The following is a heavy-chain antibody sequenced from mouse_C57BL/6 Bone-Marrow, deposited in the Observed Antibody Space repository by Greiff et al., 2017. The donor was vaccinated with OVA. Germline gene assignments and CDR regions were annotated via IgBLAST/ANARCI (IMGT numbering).Heavy chain of an antibody. D-gene: IGHD2-1*01. CDR2: ISYDGSN. V-gene: IGHV3-6*01. CDR1: GYSITSGYY. Sequence: ESGPGLVKPSQSLSLTCSVTGYSITSGYYWNWIRQFPGNKLEWMGYISYDGSNNYNPSLKNRISITRDTSKNQFFLKLNSVTTEDTATYYCARVRYYAMDYWGQGTSVTFSS. CDR3: ARVRYYAMDY. J-gene: IGHJ4*01.